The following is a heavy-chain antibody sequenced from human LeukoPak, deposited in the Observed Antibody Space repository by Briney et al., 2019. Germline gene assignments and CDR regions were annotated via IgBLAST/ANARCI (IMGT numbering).Heavy chain of an antibody. CDR2: VYHSGST. CDR1: GGSISSGGYS. V-gene: IGHV4-30-2*01. D-gene: IGHD1-14*01. Sequence: SQTLSLTCAVSGGSISSGGYSWSWIRQPPGKGLEWIGYVYHSGSTNYNPSLKSRVTISVDTSKNQFSLKLSSVTAADTAVYYCARRNMNQSITQTRGHYFDYWGQGTLVTVSS. CDR3: ARRNMNQSITQTRGHYFDY. J-gene: IGHJ4*02.